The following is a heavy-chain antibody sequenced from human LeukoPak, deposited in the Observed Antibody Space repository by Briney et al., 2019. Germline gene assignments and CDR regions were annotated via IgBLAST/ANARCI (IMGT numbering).Heavy chain of an antibody. CDR3: AHRGSYDSSGYYYYYYMDV. J-gene: IGHJ6*03. Sequence: QTLTLTCTFSGFSLSTSGVGVGWIRQPPGKALEWLALIYWNDDKRYSPSLKSGLTITKDTSKNQVVLTMTNMDPVDTATYYCAHRGSYDSSGYYYYYYMDVWGKGTTVTVSS. CDR1: GFSLSTSGVG. D-gene: IGHD3-22*01. V-gene: IGHV2-5*01. CDR2: IYWNDDK.